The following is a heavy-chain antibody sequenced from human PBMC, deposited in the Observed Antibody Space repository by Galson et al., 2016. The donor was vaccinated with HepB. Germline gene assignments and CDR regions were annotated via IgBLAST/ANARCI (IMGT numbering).Heavy chain of an antibody. V-gene: IGHV2-5*02. D-gene: IGHD6-19*01. CDR3: AHTLRSATFDF. J-gene: IGHJ4*02. Sequence: PALVKPTQTLTLTCTFSGFSLSTGVVGVGWLRQPPGKALEWLAHIYGDGDKRFTPSLKARLTLATDTSKNQVVLTLTNMDPADTATYFSAHTLRSATFDFWGQGTLVTVSS. CDR1: GFSLSTGVVG. CDR2: IYGDGDK.